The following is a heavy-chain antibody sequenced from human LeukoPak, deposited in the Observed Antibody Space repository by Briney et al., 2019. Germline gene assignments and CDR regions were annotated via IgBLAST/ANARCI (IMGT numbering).Heavy chain of an antibody. Sequence: EGSLRLSCAASGFTFSSYEMNWVRQAPGKGLEWVSYISSSGSTIYYADSVKGRFTISRDNAKNSLYLQMNSLRAEDTAVYYCAGYSSSWNFDYWGQGTLVTVSS. CDR2: ISSSGSTI. J-gene: IGHJ4*02. CDR1: GFTFSSYE. D-gene: IGHD6-13*01. V-gene: IGHV3-48*03. CDR3: AGYSSSWNFDY.